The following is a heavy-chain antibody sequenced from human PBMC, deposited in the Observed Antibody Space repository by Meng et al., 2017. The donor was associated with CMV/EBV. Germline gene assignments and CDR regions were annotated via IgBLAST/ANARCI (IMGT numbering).Heavy chain of an antibody. D-gene: IGHD1-7*01. Sequence: SVNVSCKGSGYTFTGYYLHWVRQAPGQGLEWMGWINPNTNGTNYAQKFQGRVSMTRDTSISTAYMELSRLRSDDTAVYYCAINGITGTTLTCYFDLWGRGTLVTVSS. CDR2: INPNTNGT. J-gene: IGHJ2*01. CDR1: GYTFTGYY. V-gene: IGHV1-2*02. CDR3: AINGITGTTLTCYFDL.